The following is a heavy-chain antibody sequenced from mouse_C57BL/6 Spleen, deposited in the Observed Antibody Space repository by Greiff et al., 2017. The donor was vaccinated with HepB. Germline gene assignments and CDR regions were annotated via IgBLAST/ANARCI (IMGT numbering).Heavy chain of an antibody. CDR3: ARTDYDVRWFSY. Sequence: EVQLQQSGPELVKPGASVKMSCKASGYTFTDYNMHWVKQSHGKSLEWIGYINPNNGGTSYNQKFKGKATLTVNKSSSTAYMELRSMASEDYAVYYCARTDYDVRWFSYWGQGTLVTVSA. CDR1: GYTFTDYN. CDR2: INPNNGGT. J-gene: IGHJ3*01. D-gene: IGHD2-4*01. V-gene: IGHV1-22*01.